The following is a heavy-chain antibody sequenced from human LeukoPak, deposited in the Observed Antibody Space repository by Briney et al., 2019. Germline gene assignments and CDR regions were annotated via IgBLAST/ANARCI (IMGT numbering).Heavy chain of an antibody. Sequence: ASVKVSCKASGGTFSSFAITWVRQAPGQGLEWMGGIIPIFDTPTYAQKFQGRVTITADESTSTAYLELSSLRSEDTAVYYCARGEVPPHYFDSWGQGTLVTVSS. CDR3: ARGEVPPHYFDS. J-gene: IGHJ4*02. CDR2: IIPIFDTP. CDR1: GGTFSSFA. V-gene: IGHV1-69*01.